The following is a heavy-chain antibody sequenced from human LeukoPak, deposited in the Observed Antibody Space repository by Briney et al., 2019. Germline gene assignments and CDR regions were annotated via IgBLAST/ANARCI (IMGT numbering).Heavy chain of an antibody. CDR1: GGSISSSSYY. D-gene: IGHD3-10*01. CDR2: IYYSGST. CDR3: APLEDSEACYYYAPLGGLSD. V-gene: IGHV4-39*07. Sequence: SETLSLTCTVSGGSISSSSYYWGWIRQPPGKGLEWIGSIYYSGSTYYNPSLKSRVTISVDTSKNQFSLKLSSVTAADTAVYYCAPLEDSEACYYYAPLGGLSDWGQGTLVTVSS. J-gene: IGHJ4*02.